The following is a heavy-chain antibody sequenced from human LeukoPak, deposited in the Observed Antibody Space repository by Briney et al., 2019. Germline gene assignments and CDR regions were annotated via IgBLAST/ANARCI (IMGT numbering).Heavy chain of an antibody. V-gene: IGHV3-23*01. CDR2: ISGSGGST. CDR1: GFTFSSFA. D-gene: IGHD3-22*01. CDR3: AKNSRSSGYYLDY. J-gene: IGHJ4*02. Sequence: PGGSLRLSCAASGFTFSSFAMSWVRQALGKGLEWVSTISGSGGSTSYADSVKGRFTISRDNSKNTLYLQMNSLRAEDTALYYCAKNSRSSGYYLDYWGQGTLVTVSS.